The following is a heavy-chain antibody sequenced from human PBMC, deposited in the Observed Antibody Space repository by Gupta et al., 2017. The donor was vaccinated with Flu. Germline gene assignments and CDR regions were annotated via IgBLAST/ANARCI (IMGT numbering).Heavy chain of an antibody. V-gene: IGHV4-34*01. CDR1: SGSFSGYY. Sequence: QVQLQQWGAGLLKPSETLSLTCAVYSGSFSGYYWSWIRQPPGKGLEWIGEINHSGSTNYNPSLKSRVTISVDTSKNQFSLKLSSVTAADTAVYYCARCGYSYGLWFCYMDVWGKGTTVTVSS. CDR2: INHSGST. D-gene: IGHD5-18*01. J-gene: IGHJ6*03. CDR3: ARCGYSYGLWFCYMDV.